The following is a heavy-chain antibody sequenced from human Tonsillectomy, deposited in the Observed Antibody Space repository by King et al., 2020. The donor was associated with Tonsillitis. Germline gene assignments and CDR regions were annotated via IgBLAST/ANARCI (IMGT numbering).Heavy chain of an antibody. Sequence: TLKESGPVLVKPTETLTLTCTVSGFSLSNARMGVSWIRQPPRKALEWLAHIFSNDEKSYSTSLKSRLTISKDTSKSQVVLTMTNMDPVDTATYYCARIICGRWLLPRSRWYFDLWGRGTLVTVSS. V-gene: IGHV2-26*01. CDR2: IFSNDEK. D-gene: IGHD3-22*01. CDR1: GFSLSNARMG. CDR3: ARIICGRWLLPRSRWYFDL. J-gene: IGHJ2*01.